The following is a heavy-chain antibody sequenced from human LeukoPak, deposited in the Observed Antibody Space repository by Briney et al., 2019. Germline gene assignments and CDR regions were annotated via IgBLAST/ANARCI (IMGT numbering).Heavy chain of an antibody. CDR1: GFTFSSYG. V-gene: IGHV3-33*01. J-gene: IGHJ6*03. CDR3: ARENGDCSSTSCYMDYYYYYMDV. D-gene: IGHD2-2*02. CDR2: IWYDGSNK. Sequence: PGGSLRLSCAASGFTFSSYGMHWVRQAPGKGLEWVAVIWYDGSNKYYADSVKGRFTISRDNSKNTLYLQMNSLRAEDTAVYYCARENGDCSSTSCYMDYYYYYMDVWGKGTTVTVSS.